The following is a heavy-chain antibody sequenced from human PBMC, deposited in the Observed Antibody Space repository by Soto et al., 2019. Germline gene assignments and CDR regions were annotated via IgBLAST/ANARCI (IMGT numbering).Heavy chain of an antibody. V-gene: IGHV4-59*08. J-gene: IGHJ6*02. D-gene: IGHD3-10*01. CDR1: GDSISSDY. CDR3: ARRHYYGSGTYAGFYYYALDV. Sequence: PSETLSLTCTVSGDSISSDYWSWIRQPPGKGLEWIGYIYFSGSTNYNPSLKSRVTISVDTSTNQFSLKVSSVTAADTAVYYCARRHYYGSGTYAGFYYYALDVWGQGTTVTVSS. CDR2: IYFSGST.